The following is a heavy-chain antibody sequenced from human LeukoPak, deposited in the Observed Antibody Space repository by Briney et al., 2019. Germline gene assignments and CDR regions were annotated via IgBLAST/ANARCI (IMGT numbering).Heavy chain of an antibody. V-gene: IGHV4-59*08. CDR3: ARHWGTHTVTSHFDY. Sequence: SPSETLSLTCTVSGGSISNYYWSWIRQPPGKGLEWIAYIYYSGSTNYNPSLKSRVSTSVDTSKNQFSLKLTSVTAADTAVYYCARHWGTHTVTSHFDYWGQGTLVTVSS. CDR1: GGSISNYY. J-gene: IGHJ4*02. CDR2: IYYSGST. D-gene: IGHD4-17*01.